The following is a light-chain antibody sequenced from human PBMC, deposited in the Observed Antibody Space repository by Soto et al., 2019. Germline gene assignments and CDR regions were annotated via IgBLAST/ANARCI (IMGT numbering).Light chain of an antibody. CDR2: DVS. CDR3: SSYTSSSTLYV. J-gene: IGLJ1*01. V-gene: IGLV2-14*03. Sequence: QSVLTQPASVSGSPGQSITISCTGTSSDVGGYNYVSWYQQLPGKAPKLIIYDVSNRPSGVSNRFSASKSANAASLTISGLQADDEADYYCSSYTSSSTLYVFGTGTRSPS. CDR1: SSDVGGYNY.